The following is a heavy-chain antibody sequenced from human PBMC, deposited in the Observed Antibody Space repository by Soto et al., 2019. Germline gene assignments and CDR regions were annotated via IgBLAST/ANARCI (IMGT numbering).Heavy chain of an antibody. CDR3: TRQHPLDSRVWYT. V-gene: IGHV5-51*01. D-gene: IGHD6-19*01. Sequence: PGESLKISCKVSGDSFTGFWIGWVRQVPGKGLEWLGSIYPRDSDTRYSPSFQGQVTISADKSLSTAYLQWNSLQASDTAIYYCTRQHPLDSRVWYTWGQGTLVTVSS. CDR2: IYPRDSDT. CDR1: GDSFTGFW. J-gene: IGHJ4*02.